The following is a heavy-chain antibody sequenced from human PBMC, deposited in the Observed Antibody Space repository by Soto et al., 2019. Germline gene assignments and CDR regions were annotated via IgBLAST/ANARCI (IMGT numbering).Heavy chain of an antibody. Sequence: QVQLVQSGAEVKKPGSSVKVSCKASGGTFSSYTISWVRQAPGQGLEWMGRIIPILGIANYAQKFQGRVTITAAKSTSTAYMELSSLRSEDTAVYYCARDPDYCSGGSCYPPRWFDPWGQGTLVTVSS. D-gene: IGHD2-15*01. CDR2: IIPILGIA. V-gene: IGHV1-69*08. J-gene: IGHJ5*02. CDR3: ARDPDYCSGGSCYPPRWFDP. CDR1: GGTFSSYT.